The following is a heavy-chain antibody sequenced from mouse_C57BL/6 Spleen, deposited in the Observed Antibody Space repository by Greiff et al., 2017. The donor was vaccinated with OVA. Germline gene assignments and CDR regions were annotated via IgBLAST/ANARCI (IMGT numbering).Heavy chain of an antibody. CDR3: TRAVVPY. CDR1: GYTFTDYE. V-gene: IGHV1-15*01. Sequence: VQLQESGAELVRPGASVTLSCKASGYTFTDYEMHWVKQTPVHGLEWIGAIDPETGGTAYNQKFKGKAILTADKSSSTAYMALRSLTSEDSAVYYCTRAVVPYWGQGTTLTVSS. J-gene: IGHJ2*01. D-gene: IGHD1-1*01. CDR2: IDPETGGT.